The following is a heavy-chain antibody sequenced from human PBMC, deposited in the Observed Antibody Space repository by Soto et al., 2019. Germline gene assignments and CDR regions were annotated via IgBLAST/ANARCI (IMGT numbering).Heavy chain of an antibody. J-gene: IGHJ3*01. V-gene: IGHV4-4*02. CDR3: ARGSSFRGDFDV. D-gene: IGHD2-21*01. CDR1: GGSITSSSW. CDR2: FYDAGSP. Sequence: QLQESRPEPVKPSGTLSLNCAVSGGSITSSSWWTWVRQSPRKGLEWIGEFYDAGSPNYTPSFESRVTILADRAKNSFALRLTSLTAADTAMYYCARGSSFRGDFDVWGQGIMVTVSS.